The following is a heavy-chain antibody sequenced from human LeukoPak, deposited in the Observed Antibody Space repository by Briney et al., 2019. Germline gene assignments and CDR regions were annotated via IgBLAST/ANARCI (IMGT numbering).Heavy chain of an antibody. J-gene: IGHJ6*03. CDR1: GASISPYY. D-gene: IGHD6-13*01. Sequence: SETLSLTCTVSGASISPYYWTWIRQPPGKGLEWIGEINHSGSTNYNPSLKSRVTISVDTSKNQFSLKLSSVTAADTAVYYCARHVLSRYSSSWYHYYYYMDVWGKGTTVTVSS. V-gene: IGHV4-34*01. CDR2: INHSGST. CDR3: ARHVLSRYSSSWYHYYYYMDV.